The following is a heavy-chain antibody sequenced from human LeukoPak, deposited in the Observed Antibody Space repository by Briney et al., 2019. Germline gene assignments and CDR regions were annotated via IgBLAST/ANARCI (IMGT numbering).Heavy chain of an antibody. V-gene: IGHV3-30*01. CDR2: ISYDGSNK. J-gene: IGHJ4*02. CDR3: ARPVVPAAIRWGYYFDY. Sequence: GGSLSLSCAASGFTFSSYAMHWVRQAPGKGLEWVAVISYDGSNKYYADSVKGRFTISRDNSKNTLYLQMNSLRAEDTAVYYCARPVVPAAIRWGYYFDYWGQGTLVTVSS. CDR1: GFTFSSYA. D-gene: IGHD2-2*02.